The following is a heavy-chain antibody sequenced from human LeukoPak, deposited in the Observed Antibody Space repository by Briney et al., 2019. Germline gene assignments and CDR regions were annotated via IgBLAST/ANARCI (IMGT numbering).Heavy chain of an antibody. Sequence: ASVKVSCKASGYTFTSYGISWVRQAPGQGLEWMGWISAYNGNTNYAQKLQGRVTMTTDTSTSTAYMELRSPRSDDTAVYYCASVPPTYYDILTGYVSFDYWGQGTLVTVSS. D-gene: IGHD3-9*01. CDR3: ASVPPTYYDILTGYVSFDY. CDR2: ISAYNGNT. J-gene: IGHJ4*02. CDR1: GYTFTSYG. V-gene: IGHV1-18*01.